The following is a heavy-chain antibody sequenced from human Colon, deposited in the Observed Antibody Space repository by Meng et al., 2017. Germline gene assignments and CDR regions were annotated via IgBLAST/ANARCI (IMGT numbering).Heavy chain of an antibody. CDR1: GGSFSSYY. CDR3: ARAYITRLRRNWFDP. J-gene: IGHJ5*02. D-gene: IGHD3-10*01. V-gene: IGHV4-34*01. Sequence: QVHLQRWEEGMYEPQDPLSSNLAVRGGSFSSYYWSWIRQPPGKELEWIGEVSHTGDTNYKPYLDSRVTISVDTSKNHIFLNLTSVTAADTALYYCARAYITRLRRNWFDPWGQGTLVTVSS. CDR2: VSHTGDT.